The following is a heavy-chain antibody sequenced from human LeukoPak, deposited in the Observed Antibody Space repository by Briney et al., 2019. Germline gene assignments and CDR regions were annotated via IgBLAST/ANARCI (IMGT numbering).Heavy chain of an antibody. Sequence: SETLSLTCTVSGGSISSYYWSWIRQPPGKGLEWIGYIYYSGSTNYNPSLKSRVTISVDTSKNQFSPKLSSVTAADTAVYYCAGGSGWYSYYFDYWGQGTLVTVSS. D-gene: IGHD6-19*01. J-gene: IGHJ4*02. CDR1: GGSISSYY. CDR2: IYYSGST. V-gene: IGHV4-59*01. CDR3: AGGSGWYSYYFDY.